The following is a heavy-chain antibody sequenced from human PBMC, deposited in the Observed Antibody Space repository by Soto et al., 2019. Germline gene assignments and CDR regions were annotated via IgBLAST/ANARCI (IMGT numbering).Heavy chain of an antibody. Sequence: PSETLSLTCTVSGGSISSGDYYWSWIRQPPGKGLEWIGYIYYSGSTNYNPSLKTRVSISIDTSKNQFSLKLTSVTAADTAVYYCARQTGAIQRNIYHNYGMDVWGQGTTVTVSS. CDR1: GGSISSGDYY. D-gene: IGHD5-18*01. V-gene: IGHV4-30-4*01. CDR3: ARQTGAIQRNIYHNYGMDV. J-gene: IGHJ6*02. CDR2: IYYSGST.